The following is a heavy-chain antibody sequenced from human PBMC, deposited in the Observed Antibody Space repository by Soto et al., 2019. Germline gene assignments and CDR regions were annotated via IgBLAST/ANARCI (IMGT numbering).Heavy chain of an antibody. D-gene: IGHD1-26*01. CDR2: ISGSGGST. V-gene: IGHV3-23*01. CDR3: AKGAGVGVAPFDYFDY. Sequence: EVQLLESGGGLVQPGGSLRLSCAASGFTFSSYAMSWVRQAPGKGLEWVSAISGSGGSTYYADSVKGRFTISRDNSKNTLYLQMNSVRAEDTAVYYCAKGAGVGVAPFDYFDYWGQGTLVTVSS. J-gene: IGHJ4*02. CDR1: GFTFSSYA.